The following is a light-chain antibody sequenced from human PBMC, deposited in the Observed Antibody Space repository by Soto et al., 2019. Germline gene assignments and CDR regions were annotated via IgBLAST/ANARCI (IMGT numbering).Light chain of an antibody. CDR3: QQYDRFPYT. Sequence: DIQMTQSPSTLSASVGDTVTITSRASESLSYWLAWYQQKPGQAPKLLIHKASTLESGVPSRFSGSGSGTEFTLTISSLQPDDFATFYCQQYDRFPYTFGQGTKLEI. CDR1: ESLSYW. V-gene: IGKV1-5*03. CDR2: KAS. J-gene: IGKJ2*01.